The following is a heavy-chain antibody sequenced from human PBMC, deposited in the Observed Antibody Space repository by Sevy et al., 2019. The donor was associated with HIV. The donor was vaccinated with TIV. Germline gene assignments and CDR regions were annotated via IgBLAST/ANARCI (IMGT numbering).Heavy chain of an antibody. J-gene: IGHJ4*02. D-gene: IGHD3-10*01. CDR1: GFTFSSYG. CDR3: AKDRVSGTYYTGDFDY. V-gene: IGHV3-33*06. CDR2: IWYDGSNK. Sequence: GGSLRLSCAASGFTFSSYGMHWVRQAPGKGLEWVAVIWYDGSNKYYADSVKGRFTISRDNSKNTLYLQMISLRAEDTAVYYCAKDRVSGTYYTGDFDYWGQGTLVTVSS.